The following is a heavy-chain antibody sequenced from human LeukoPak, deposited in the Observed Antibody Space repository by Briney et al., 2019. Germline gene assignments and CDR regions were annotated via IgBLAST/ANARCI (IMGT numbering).Heavy chain of an antibody. J-gene: IGHJ4*02. V-gene: IGHV3-21*01. CDR1: GFTFSSYS. CDR3: ARDLDGSSWSVY. Sequence: SGGSLRLSCAASGFTFSSYSMNWVRQAPGKGLEWVSSISSSSSYIYYADSVKGRFTISRDNAKNSLYLQMNSLRAEDTAVYYCARDLDGSSWSVYWGQGTLVTVSS. CDR2: ISSSSSYI. D-gene: IGHD6-13*01.